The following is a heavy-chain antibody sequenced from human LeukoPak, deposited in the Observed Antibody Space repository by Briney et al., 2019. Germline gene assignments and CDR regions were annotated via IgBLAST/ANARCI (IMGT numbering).Heavy chain of an antibody. CDR1: GFIFSSYG. CDR3: AKDNHHSIAVASGLDY. D-gene: IGHD6-19*01. Sequence: GGSLRLSCAASGFIFSSYGMHWVRQAPGKGLEWVAHIRNDGSNEYYAESVKGRPTISRDNSRNTLYLQMNSLRAEDTAVYYCAKDNHHSIAVASGLDYWGQGTLVAVSS. CDR2: IRNDGSNE. J-gene: IGHJ4*02. V-gene: IGHV3-30*02.